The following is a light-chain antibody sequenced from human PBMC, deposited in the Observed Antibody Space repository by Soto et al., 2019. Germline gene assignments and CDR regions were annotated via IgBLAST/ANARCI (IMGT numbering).Light chain of an antibody. CDR1: SSNIGAGYD. V-gene: IGLV1-40*01. J-gene: IGLJ2*01. CDR3: CSYAGSYTLI. Sequence: QSVLTHPPSVSGAPGQRVTISCTGSSSNIGAGYDVHWYQQLPGKAPKLMIYDVSKRPSGVPDRFSGSKSGNTASLTISGLQAEDEADYYCCSYAGSYTLIFGGGTKLTVL. CDR2: DVS.